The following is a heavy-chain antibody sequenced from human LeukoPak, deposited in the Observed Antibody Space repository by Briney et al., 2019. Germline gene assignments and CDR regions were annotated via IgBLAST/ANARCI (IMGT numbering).Heavy chain of an antibody. CDR2: MNPNSGNT. V-gene: IGHV1-8*01. CDR1: GYTLTSYE. Sequence: ASVKVSCKASGYTLTSYEIHWVRQAPGQRLEWMGWMNPNSGNTGYAQKFQGRVTMTRNTSISTAYMELSSLRSEDTAVYYCARGGDYYDSSGYYVYYYGMDVWGQGTTVTVSS. CDR3: ARGGDYYDSSGYYVYYYGMDV. J-gene: IGHJ6*02. D-gene: IGHD3-22*01.